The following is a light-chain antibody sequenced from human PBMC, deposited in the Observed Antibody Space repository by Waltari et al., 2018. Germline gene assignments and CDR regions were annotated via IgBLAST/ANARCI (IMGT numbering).Light chain of an antibody. V-gene: IGKV1-5*03. CDR2: KAS. CDR3: QECENFFT. CDR1: QSISPW. J-gene: IGKJ3*01. Sequence: DIQMTQSPSTLSASVGDRVTITCRASQSISPWLTWYQQKPGKAPKVLIYKASTLESGVPSRFSGSGSGTEFTLTISSLQPDDLATYYCQECENFFTFGPGTKVDIK.